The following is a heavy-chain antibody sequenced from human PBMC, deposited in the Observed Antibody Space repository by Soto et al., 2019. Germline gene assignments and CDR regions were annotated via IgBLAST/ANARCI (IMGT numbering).Heavy chain of an antibody. Sequence: ASVKVSCKASGGTFSGYAISWVRQAPGQGLEWMGGIIPIFGTANYAQKFQGRVTITADESTSTAYMELSSLRSEDTAVYYCARGGVWGSYRYFDYWGQGTLVTVSS. D-gene: IGHD3-16*02. V-gene: IGHV1-69*13. CDR3: ARGGVWGSYRYFDY. CDR2: IIPIFGTA. J-gene: IGHJ4*02. CDR1: GGTFSGYA.